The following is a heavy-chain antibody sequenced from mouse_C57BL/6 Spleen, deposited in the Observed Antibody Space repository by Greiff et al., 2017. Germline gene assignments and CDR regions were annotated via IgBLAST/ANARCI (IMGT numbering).Heavy chain of an antibody. J-gene: IGHJ3*01. D-gene: IGHD1-1*01. CDR2: INPNNGGT. V-gene: IGHV1-18*01. Sequence: DVKLQESGPELVKPGASVKIPCKASGYTFTDYNMDWVKQSHGKSLEWIGDINPNNGGTIYNQKFKGKATLTVDKSSSTAYMELRSLTSEDTAVYYCARGHYGSSSFAYWGQGTLVTVSA. CDR3: ARGHYGSSSFAY. CDR1: GYTFTDYN.